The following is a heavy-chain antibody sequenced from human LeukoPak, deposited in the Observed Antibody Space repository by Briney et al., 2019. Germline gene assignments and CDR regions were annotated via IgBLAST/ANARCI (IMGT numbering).Heavy chain of an antibody. J-gene: IGHJ5*02. CDR3: ARGRKEVVAATPPRINWFDP. Sequence: PSETLSLTCAVDGGSFSGYYWSWIRQPPGKGLEWIGEINHSGSTNYNPSLKSRVTISVDTSKNQFSLKLSSVTAADTAVYYCARGRKEVVAATPPRINWFDPWGQGTLVTVSS. D-gene: IGHD2-15*01. CDR1: GGSFSGYY. V-gene: IGHV4-34*01. CDR2: INHSGST.